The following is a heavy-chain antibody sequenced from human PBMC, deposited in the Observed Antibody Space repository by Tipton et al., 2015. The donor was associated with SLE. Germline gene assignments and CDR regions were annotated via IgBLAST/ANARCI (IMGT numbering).Heavy chain of an antibody. CDR3: ARALSGYCSSTSCSAWYFDL. Sequence: SLRLSCAASGFTFSSYWMSWVRQAPGKGLVWVSRINSDGSSTSYADSVKGRFTISRDNAKNTLYLQMNSLRAEDTAVYYCARALSGYCSSTSCSAWYFDLWGRGTLVTVSS. D-gene: IGHD2-2*01. CDR1: GFTFSSYW. CDR2: INSDGSST. J-gene: IGHJ2*01. V-gene: IGHV3-74*01.